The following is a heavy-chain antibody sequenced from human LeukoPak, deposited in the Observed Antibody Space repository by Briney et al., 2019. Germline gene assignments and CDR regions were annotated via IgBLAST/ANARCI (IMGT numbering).Heavy chain of an antibody. V-gene: IGHV3-48*01. J-gene: IGHJ3*02. Sequence: GGSLRLSCAASGFTFSSYAMNWVRQAPGKGLEWISYISSSSTIHYADSVKGRFTISRDNAKNSLYLQMNSLRAEDTAVYYCARDLDDFWSGSHSAFDIWGQGTMVTVSS. CDR2: ISSSSTI. CDR1: GFTFSSYA. CDR3: ARDLDDFWSGSHSAFDI. D-gene: IGHD3-3*01.